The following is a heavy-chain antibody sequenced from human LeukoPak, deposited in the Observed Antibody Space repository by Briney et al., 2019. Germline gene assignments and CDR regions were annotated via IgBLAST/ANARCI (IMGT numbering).Heavy chain of an antibody. J-gene: IGHJ4*02. CDR2: TNYRSKWFY. CDR1: GDSVSSNSGA. CDR3: ARGWLMGGFDS. Sequence: SQTLSLTCAISGDSVSSNSGAWNWIRQAPSRGLKWLVRTNYRSKWFYDYAVSVKSGININSYTSKNQLSLRLRSVTPEDTAVYYCARGWLMGGFDSWGQGIQVTVSS. D-gene: IGHD5-18*01. V-gene: IGHV6-1*01.